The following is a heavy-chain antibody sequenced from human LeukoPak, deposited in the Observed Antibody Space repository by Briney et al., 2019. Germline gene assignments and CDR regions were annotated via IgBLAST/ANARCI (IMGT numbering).Heavy chain of an antibody. Sequence: PSETPSLTCAVSGYSISSDYYWGWIRQPPGKGLEWIGSIYHSGSTYYNPSLKSRVTISVDTSKNQFSLKLNSVTAADTAMYYCARHPLLPQKLENWGHGTLVTVSS. CDR3: ARHPLLPQKLEN. CDR2: IYHSGST. J-gene: IGHJ4*01. V-gene: IGHV4-38-2*01. CDR1: GYSISSDYY.